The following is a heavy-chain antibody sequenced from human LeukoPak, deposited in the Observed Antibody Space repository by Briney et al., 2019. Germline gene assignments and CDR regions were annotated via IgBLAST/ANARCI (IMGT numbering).Heavy chain of an antibody. CDR3: ARRNHYFYYMDV. CDR1: GGSISSYY. V-gene: IGHV4-4*09. CDR2: IFPSGSA. J-gene: IGHJ6*03. Sequence: PSETLSLTCTVSGGSISSYYWSWIRQSPVKGLEWIGYIFPSGSAFYNPSLESRVTIPLDTSENQFSMRLSSVTAADTAVYYCARRNHYFYYMDVWGKGTTVTVSS.